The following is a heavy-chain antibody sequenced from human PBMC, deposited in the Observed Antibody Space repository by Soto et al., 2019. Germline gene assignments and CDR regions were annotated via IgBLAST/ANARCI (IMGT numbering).Heavy chain of an antibody. D-gene: IGHD3-9*01. V-gene: IGHV1-2*04. CDR1: GYTFTGYF. Sequence: ASVKVSCKASGYTFTGYFMHWVRQAPGQGLEWMGWINTNSGGTNYAQKFQDWVTMTRDTSISTAYMELSRLRSDDTAVYYCARAPHGLSGYSGGYGMVGWGPGTTVTVAS. J-gene: IGHJ6*02. CDR3: ARAPHGLSGYSGGYGMVG. CDR2: INTNSGGT.